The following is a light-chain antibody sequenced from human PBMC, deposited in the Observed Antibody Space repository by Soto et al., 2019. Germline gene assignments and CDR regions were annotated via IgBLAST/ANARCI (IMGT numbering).Light chain of an antibody. CDR1: SSDIGNYNF. Sequence: QSALTQPASVSGSPGQSITISCTGTSSDIGNYNFVSWYQQHPGKAPKLMIHDVSNQPSGVSDRFSGSKSGNTASLTVSGLQAEDEADYYCSSYTSSRTLVFGGGTKVTVL. CDR3: SSYTSSRTLV. J-gene: IGLJ2*01. V-gene: IGLV2-14*03. CDR2: DVS.